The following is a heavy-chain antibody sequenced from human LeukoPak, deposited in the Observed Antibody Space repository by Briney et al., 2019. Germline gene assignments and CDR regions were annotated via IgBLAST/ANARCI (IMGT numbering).Heavy chain of an antibody. J-gene: IGHJ4*02. Sequence: GGSLRLSCAASGFTFSTDPMNWVRQAPGKGLEWLSNIRSSGTEMYYAESVKGRFTISRGNAKNSLFLQMNSLRAEDTAVYYCARESSPQYYYDSGGYYGSGVHWGQGTLVTVSS. D-gene: IGHD3-22*01. CDR2: IRSSGTEM. CDR1: GFTFSTDP. V-gene: IGHV3-48*01. CDR3: ARESSPQYYYDSGGYYGSGVH.